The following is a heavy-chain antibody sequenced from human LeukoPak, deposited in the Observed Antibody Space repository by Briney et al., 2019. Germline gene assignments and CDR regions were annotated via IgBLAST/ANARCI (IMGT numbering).Heavy chain of an antibody. CDR2: INPNSGGT. D-gene: IGHD2-15*01. CDR3: ARGHDIVVVVAATGNDY. V-gene: IGHV1-2*02. Sequence: ASVKVSCKASGYTFTGYYMHWVRQAPGQGLEWMGWINPNSGGTNYAQKFQGRVTMTRDMSTSTVYMELSSLRSEDTAVYYCARGHDIVVVVAATGNDYWGQGTLVTVSS. CDR1: GYTFTGYY. J-gene: IGHJ4*02.